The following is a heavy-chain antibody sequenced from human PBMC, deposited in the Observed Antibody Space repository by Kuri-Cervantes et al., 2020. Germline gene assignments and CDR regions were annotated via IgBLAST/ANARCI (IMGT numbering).Heavy chain of an antibody. D-gene: IGHD4-17*01. V-gene: IGHV3-21*01. CDR2: ISSSSSYI. CDR1: GFTFSGSA. Sequence: GGSLRLSCAASGFTFSGSAMHWVRQAPGKGLEWVSSISSSSSYIYYADSVKGRFTISRDNAKNSLYLQMNSLRAEDTAVYYCARAGDYGSFGYWGQGTLVTVSS. CDR3: ARAGDYGSFGY. J-gene: IGHJ4*02.